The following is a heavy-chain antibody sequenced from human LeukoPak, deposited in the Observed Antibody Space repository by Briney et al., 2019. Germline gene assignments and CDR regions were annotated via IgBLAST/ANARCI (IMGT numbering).Heavy chain of an antibody. CDR2: IDPSDSV. V-gene: IGHV5-51*01. CDR3: ARQTAMGRSGDY. J-gene: IGHJ4*02. D-gene: IGHD7-27*01. CDR1: GYSFTSYW. Sequence: GESLKISCKASGYSFTSYWIGWVRQMPGKGLEWMGIIDPSDSVRYTPSFQGQVTISADKSLRTAYLQWNSLKASDTAIYYCARQTAMGRSGDYWGQGTLVTVSS.